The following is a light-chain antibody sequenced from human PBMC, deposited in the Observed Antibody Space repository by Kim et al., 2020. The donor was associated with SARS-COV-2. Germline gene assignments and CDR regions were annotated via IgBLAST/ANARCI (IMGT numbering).Light chain of an antibody. CDR1: KLGGKY. Sequence: SYELTQPPSVSVSLGQTASITCSGDKLGGKYVCWYQQKPGQSPILAIYEDNKRPSGIPERFSGSNSGHTATLTISGTQAMDEADYYCQAWDSGAVVFGGGTQLTVL. CDR3: QAWDSGAVV. V-gene: IGLV3-1*01. CDR2: EDN. J-gene: IGLJ2*01.